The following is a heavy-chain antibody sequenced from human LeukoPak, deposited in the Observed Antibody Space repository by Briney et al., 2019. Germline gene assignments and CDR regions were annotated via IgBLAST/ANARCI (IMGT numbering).Heavy chain of an antibody. D-gene: IGHD3-16*02. CDR1: GFTVSSNY. CDR3: ARGGSYRSAFDI. CDR2: IYSGGST. J-gene: IGHJ3*02. V-gene: IGHV3-53*01. Sequence: AGGSMRLSCAASGFTVSSNYMSWVRQAPGKGLEWVSIIYSGGSTFYADSVKAGFTISRDNSKNTPYLQINSLRAADTPVYYCARGGSYRSAFDIWGQGTMVTVSS.